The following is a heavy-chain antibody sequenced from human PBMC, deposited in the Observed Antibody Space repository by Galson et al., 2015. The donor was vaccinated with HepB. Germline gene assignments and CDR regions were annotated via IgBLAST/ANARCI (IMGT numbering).Heavy chain of an antibody. V-gene: IGHV1-69*13. CDR1: GGTFSSYT. D-gene: IGHD3-22*01. CDR3: ARELYDSSGLKLGYYFDY. CDR2: IIPIFGTA. J-gene: IGHJ4*02. Sequence: SVKVSCKASGGTFSSYTISWVRQAPGQGLEWMGRIIPIFGTANYAQKFQGRVTITADESTSAAYMELSSLRSEDTAVYYCARELYDSSGLKLGYYFDYWGQGTLVTVSS.